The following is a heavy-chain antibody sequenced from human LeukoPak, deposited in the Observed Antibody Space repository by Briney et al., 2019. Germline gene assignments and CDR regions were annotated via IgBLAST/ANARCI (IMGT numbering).Heavy chain of an antibody. CDR2: IYTSGST. J-gene: IGHJ5*02. CDR1: GGSISSGSYY. CDR3: ARLKALNRFDP. V-gene: IGHV4-61*02. Sequence: SQTLSLTCTVSGGSISSGSYYWSWIRQPAGKGLEWIGRIYTSGSTNYNPSLKSRVTISVDTSKNQFSLKLSSVTAADTAVYYCARLKALNRFDPWGQGTLVTVSS.